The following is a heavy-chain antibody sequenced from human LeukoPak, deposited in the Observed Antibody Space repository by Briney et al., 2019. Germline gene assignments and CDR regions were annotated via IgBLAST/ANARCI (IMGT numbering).Heavy chain of an antibody. CDR2: ISSNGGSA. Sequence: GGSLRLSCSASGFTFSSYAMHWVRQAPGKGLEYVSAISSNGGSAYYADSVKGRFIISRDNSKNTLYLQMSSLRAEDTAVYYCVKTSPLSSWYDYYYGMAVWGKGTTVTVSS. V-gene: IGHV3-64D*06. CDR3: VKTSPLSSWYDYYYGMAV. J-gene: IGHJ6*04. CDR1: GFTFSSYA. D-gene: IGHD6-13*01.